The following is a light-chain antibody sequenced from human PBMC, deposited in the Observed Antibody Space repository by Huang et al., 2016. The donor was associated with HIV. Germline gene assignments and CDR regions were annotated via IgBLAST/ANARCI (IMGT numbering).Light chain of an antibody. CDR2: AAS. Sequence: IQLTQSPSSVSTFVGHRVTITCRASQGIGGFLAWYQQKPGKAPKLLIYAASTLQSGVPSRFSGSGSGTDFTLTISSLQPEDFATYYCQQLSTYPITFGQGTRLEIK. J-gene: IGKJ5*01. CDR1: QGIGGF. V-gene: IGKV1-9*01. CDR3: QQLSTYPIT.